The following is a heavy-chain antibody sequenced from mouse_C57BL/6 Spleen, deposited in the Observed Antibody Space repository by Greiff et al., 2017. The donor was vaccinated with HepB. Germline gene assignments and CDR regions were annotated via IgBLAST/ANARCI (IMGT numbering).Heavy chain of an antibody. D-gene: IGHD4-1*01. J-gene: IGHJ1*03. CDR1: GYTFTSYW. CDR3: ARYLGPHWYFDF. CDR2: IYPGSGST. V-gene: IGHV1-55*01. Sequence: VQLQQPGAELVKPGASVKMSCKASGYTFTSYWITWVKQRPGQGLEWIGEIYPGSGSTNYNEKFKSKATLTVDTSSSTAYMKLSSLTSEDSAVYYGARYLGPHWYFDFWGKGTTVTVSA.